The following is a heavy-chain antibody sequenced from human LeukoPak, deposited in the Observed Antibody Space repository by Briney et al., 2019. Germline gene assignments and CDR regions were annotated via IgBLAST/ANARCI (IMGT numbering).Heavy chain of an antibody. CDR2: IYYSGST. D-gene: IGHD6-19*01. Sequence: PSEALSLTCTVSGGSISSSVNYWGWIRQPPGKGLEWIGSIYYSGSTYYNPSLKSRVTISVDTSKNQFSLKLSSVTAADTAVYYCARGMPLKSSSGWTPYYFDYWGQGTLVTVSS. CDR1: GGSISSSVNY. CDR3: ARGMPLKSSSGWTPYYFDY. J-gene: IGHJ4*02. V-gene: IGHV4-39*07.